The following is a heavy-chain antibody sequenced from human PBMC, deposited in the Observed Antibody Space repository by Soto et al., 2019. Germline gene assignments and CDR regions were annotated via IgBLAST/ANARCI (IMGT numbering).Heavy chain of an antibody. CDR2: IIPIFGTA. V-gene: IGHV1-69*13. CDR3: AVVIAYYYYNGMDV. Sequence: SVKVSCKASGGTFSSYAISWVRQGAGQGLEWMGGIIPIFGTANYAQKFQGRVTITADESTSTAYMELSSLRSEDTAVYYCAVVIAYYYYNGMDVLGQGTTVTVSS. J-gene: IGHJ6*01. D-gene: IGHD3-22*01. CDR1: GGTFSSYA.